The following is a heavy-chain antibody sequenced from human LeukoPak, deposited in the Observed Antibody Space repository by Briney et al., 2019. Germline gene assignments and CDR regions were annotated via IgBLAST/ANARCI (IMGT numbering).Heavy chain of an antibody. CDR1: GGSVGSSSHY. Sequence: SETLSLTRTASGGSVGSSSHYWGWIRQAPGKGLECIGTIYYAGDTYYNPSLKSRVTISVDTSKNQFSLKLSSVTAADTAVYYCARTTAAGPLGWFDPWGQGTLVTVSS. V-gene: IGHV4-39*07. J-gene: IGHJ5*02. D-gene: IGHD6-13*01. CDR3: ARTTAAGPLGWFDP. CDR2: IYYAGDT.